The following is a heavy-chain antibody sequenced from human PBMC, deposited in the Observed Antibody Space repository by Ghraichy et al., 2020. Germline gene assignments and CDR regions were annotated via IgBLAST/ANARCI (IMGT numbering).Heavy chain of an antibody. V-gene: IGHV3-15*01. J-gene: IGHJ4*02. CDR3: ATGQAIAFYGRVPDC. D-gene: IGHD3-16*01. Sequence: GESLNISCAASGFSVNNAWVSWVRQAPGRGLEWIGRIKSEAYGGTTDFGAPVKDRFIISRDDSQNMVYLQMNSLRTEDTAVYFCATGQAIAFYGRVPDCWGPGTLVIVSS. CDR2: IKSEAYGGTT. CDR1: GFSVNNAW.